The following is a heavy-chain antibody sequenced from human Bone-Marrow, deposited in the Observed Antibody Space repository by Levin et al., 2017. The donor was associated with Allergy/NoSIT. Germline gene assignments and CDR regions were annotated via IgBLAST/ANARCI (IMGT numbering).Heavy chain of an antibody. V-gene: IGHV4-4*07. CDR2: IYTSGST. CDR1: GGSISSYY. J-gene: IGHJ4*02. CDR3: ARDLTPRGYSYGYYFDY. Sequence: GSLRLSCTVSGGSISSYYWSWIRQPAGKGLEWIGRIYTSGSTNYNPSLKSRVTMSVDTSKNQFSLKLSSVTAADTAVYYCARDLTPRGYSYGYYFDYWGQGTLVTVSS. D-gene: IGHD5-18*01.